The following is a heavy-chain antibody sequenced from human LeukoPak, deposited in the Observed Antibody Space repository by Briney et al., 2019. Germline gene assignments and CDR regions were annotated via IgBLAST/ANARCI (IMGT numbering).Heavy chain of an antibody. CDR2: IKQDGSEK. J-gene: IGHJ5*02. Sequence: GGSLRLSCAASGFTFSSYWMSWVRRAPGKGLEWVANIKQDGSEKYYVDSVKGRFTISRDNAKNSLYLQMNSLRAEDTAVYYCAKARRGYSYGTNWFDPWGQGTLVTVSS. V-gene: IGHV3-7*01. CDR1: GFTFSSYW. CDR3: AKARRGYSYGTNWFDP. D-gene: IGHD5-18*01.